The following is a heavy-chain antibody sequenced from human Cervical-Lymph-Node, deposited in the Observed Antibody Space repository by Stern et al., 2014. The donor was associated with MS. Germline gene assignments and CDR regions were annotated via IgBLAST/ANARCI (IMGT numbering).Heavy chain of an antibody. CDR2: IIPIVGTA. CDR3: AIAAAGPLPFDY. V-gene: IGHV1-69*01. CDR1: GGTFSSYA. J-gene: IGHJ4*02. Sequence: VQLVHSGAEVKKPGTSVKVSCKASGGTFSSYASSWVRQAHGQRIEWMGGIIPIVGTANYAQKVQGRVTITADEATSTAYMELSSLRSEDTAVDYCAIAAAGPLPFDYWGQGTLVTVSS. D-gene: IGHD6-13*01.